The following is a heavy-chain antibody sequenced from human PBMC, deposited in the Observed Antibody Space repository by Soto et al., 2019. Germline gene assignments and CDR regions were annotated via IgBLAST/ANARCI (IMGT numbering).Heavy chain of an antibody. CDR2: IYYSGST. CDR1: GGSISSYY. J-gene: IGHJ5*02. CDR3: ARHQGGQRSVGFDP. Sequence: SETLSLTCTVSGGSISSYYWSWIRQPPGKGLEWIGYIYYSGSTNYNPSLKSRVTISVDTSKNQFSLKLSSVTAADTAVYYCARHQGGQRSVGFDPWGQGTLVTVLL. V-gene: IGHV4-59*08. D-gene: IGHD2-15*01.